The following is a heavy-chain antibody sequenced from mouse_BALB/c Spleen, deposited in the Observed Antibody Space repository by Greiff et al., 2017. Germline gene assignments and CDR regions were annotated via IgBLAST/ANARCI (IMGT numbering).Heavy chain of an antibody. Sequence: EVKLQQSGPELVKPGASVKIPCKASGYTFTDYNMDWVKQSHGKSLEWIGDINPNNGGTIYNQKFKGKATLTVDKSSSTAYMELRSLTSEDTAVYYCARVGSTMITTGAMDYWGQGTSVTVSS. CDR3: ARVGSTMITTGAMDY. J-gene: IGHJ4*01. CDR1: GYTFTDYN. CDR2: INPNNGGT. D-gene: IGHD2-4*01. V-gene: IGHV1-18*01.